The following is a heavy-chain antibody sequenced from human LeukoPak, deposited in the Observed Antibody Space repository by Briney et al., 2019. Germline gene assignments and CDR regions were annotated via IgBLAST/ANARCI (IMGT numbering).Heavy chain of an antibody. J-gene: IGHJ2*01. CDR2: ISAYNGNT. V-gene: IGHV1-18*01. Sequence: ASVKVSCKASGYTFTSYGISWVRQAPGQGLEWMGWISAYNGNTNYSQKLQGRVTMTTDTSTSTAYMELRSLRSDDTAVYYCARDRGYGDCVDWYFDLWGRGTLVTVSS. CDR3: ARDRGYGDCVDWYFDL. CDR1: GYTFTSYG. D-gene: IGHD4-17*01.